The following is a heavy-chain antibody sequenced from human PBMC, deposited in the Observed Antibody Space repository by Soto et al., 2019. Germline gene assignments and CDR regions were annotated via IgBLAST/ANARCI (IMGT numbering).Heavy chain of an antibody. J-gene: IGHJ4*02. Sequence: ASVKVSCKASGYTFTKFHIHWVRQAPGQGLEWMGMIDPSGGVTRDAQRFQGRITMTSDTSTSSVYMELRGLTSEDTAVYYCAREQLQVVIPDYWGQGTLVTVSS. V-gene: IGHV1-46*01. D-gene: IGHD6-13*01. CDR3: AREQLQVVIPDY. CDR1: GYTFTKFH. CDR2: IDPSGGVT.